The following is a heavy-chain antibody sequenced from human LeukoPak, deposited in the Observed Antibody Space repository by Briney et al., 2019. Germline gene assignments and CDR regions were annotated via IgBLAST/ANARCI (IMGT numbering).Heavy chain of an antibody. D-gene: IGHD6-6*01. J-gene: IGHJ4*02. V-gene: IGHV1-2*02. CDR2: INPNSGGT. Sequence: ASVKVSCKASGYTFTDYYMHWVRQAPGQGLEWMGWINPNSGGTNYAQKFQGRVTMTRDRSISTAYMELSRLRSDDTAVYYCARESSSIAARPFDYWGQGTLVTVSS. CDR3: ARESSSIAARPFDY. CDR1: GYTFTDYY.